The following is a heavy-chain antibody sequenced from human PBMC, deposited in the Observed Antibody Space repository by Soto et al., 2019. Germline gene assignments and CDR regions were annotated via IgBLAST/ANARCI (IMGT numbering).Heavy chain of an antibody. CDR2: ISGSGGST. CDR3: AKDDSYGSGSYRSVYYYYYGMDV. D-gene: IGHD3-10*01. Sequence: GGSLILSCAASGFTFSSYSMSWVRQAPGKGLEWVSAISGSGGSTYYADSVKGRFTISRDNSKNTLYLQMNSLRAEDTAVYYCAKDDSYGSGSYRSVYYYYYGMDVWGQGTTVTVSS. J-gene: IGHJ6*02. V-gene: IGHV3-23*01. CDR1: GFTFSSYS.